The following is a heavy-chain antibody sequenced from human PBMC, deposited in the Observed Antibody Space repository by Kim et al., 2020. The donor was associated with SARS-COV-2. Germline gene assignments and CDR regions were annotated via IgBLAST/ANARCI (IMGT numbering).Heavy chain of an antibody. D-gene: IGHD1-26*01. Sequence: GGSLRLSCAASGFTFSSYSMNWVRQAPGKGLEWVSYISSSSSTIYYADSVEGRLITISDNTNNTLLHQKNSRRDDEAAVYYYGRVLRIVGAVCFDP. CDR1: GFTFSSYS. V-gene: IGHV3-48*02. CDR3: GRVLRIVGAVCFDP. CDR2: ISSSSSTI. J-gene: IGHJ5*02.